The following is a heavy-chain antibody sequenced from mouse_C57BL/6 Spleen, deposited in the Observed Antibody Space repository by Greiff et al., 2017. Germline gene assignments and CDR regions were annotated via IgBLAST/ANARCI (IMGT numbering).Heavy chain of an antibody. CDR1: GYTFTDYY. D-gene: IGHD2-5*01. Sequence: EVQLQQSGPELVKPGASVKISCKASGYTFTDYYMNWVKQSHGKSLEWIGDINPNNGGTSYNQKFKGKATLTVDKSSSTAYMELRSLTSEDSAVYYCARMGSNYERGDYWGQGTTLTVSS. V-gene: IGHV1-26*01. CDR2: INPNNGGT. J-gene: IGHJ2*01. CDR3: ARMGSNYERGDY.